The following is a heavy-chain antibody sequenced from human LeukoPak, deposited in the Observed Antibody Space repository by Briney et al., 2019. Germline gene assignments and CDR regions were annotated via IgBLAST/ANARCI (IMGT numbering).Heavy chain of an antibody. CDR3: ARGVAYYPTHFGF. Sequence: SVKVCCKASGGTFNSNALSWVRQAPGQGLEWMGGISPIFGTADYAQKFQGRVTINTDELMSTAYMELSSLRSEDTAVYYCARGVAYYPTHFGFWGQGTLVTVSS. V-gene: IGHV1-69*05. D-gene: IGHD3-10*01. J-gene: IGHJ4*02. CDR2: ISPIFGTA. CDR1: GGTFNSNA.